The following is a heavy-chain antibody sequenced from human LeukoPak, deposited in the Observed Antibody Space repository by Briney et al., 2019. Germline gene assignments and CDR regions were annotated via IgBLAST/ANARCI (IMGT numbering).Heavy chain of an antibody. CDR3: ARNRGRGSYHTDY. Sequence: GGSLRLSCAASGFTFSSYAMSWVRQAPGKGLEWVSAISGSGGSTYYADSVKGRFTISRDNSKNTLYLQMNSLRAEDTAVYYCARNRGRGSYHTDYWGQGTLVTVSS. CDR1: GFTFSSYA. CDR2: ISGSGGST. D-gene: IGHD3-16*01. V-gene: IGHV3-23*01. J-gene: IGHJ4*02.